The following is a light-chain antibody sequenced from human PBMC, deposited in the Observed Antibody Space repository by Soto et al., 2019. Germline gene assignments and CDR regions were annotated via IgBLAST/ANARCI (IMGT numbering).Light chain of an antibody. CDR1: SSDVGGYNY. CDR3: SSYTFSSTVV. Sequence: QSVLTQPASVSGSPGQSITISCTGTSSDVGGYNYVSWYQHHPGKAPRLLTYAISNRPSGVSSRFSGSKSGNTAALTISGLLAEDEADDYCSSYTFSSTVVFGGGTKLTVL. CDR2: AIS. V-gene: IGLV2-14*01. J-gene: IGLJ2*01.